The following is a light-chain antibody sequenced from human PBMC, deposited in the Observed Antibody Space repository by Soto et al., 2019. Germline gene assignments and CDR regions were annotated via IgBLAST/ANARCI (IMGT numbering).Light chain of an antibody. CDR1: QDISKN. Sequence: IQMTQSPSSLSASVGDRVTITCQSSQDISKNLNWYQQKPRKAPKLLSYDASSLQTGVTSRFSGRGSTTDFTFTIIRLQPEDIATYYWQQYDNLLPINLGQGTRLEIK. CDR2: DAS. J-gene: IGKJ5*01. CDR3: QQYDNLLPIN. V-gene: IGKV1-33*01.